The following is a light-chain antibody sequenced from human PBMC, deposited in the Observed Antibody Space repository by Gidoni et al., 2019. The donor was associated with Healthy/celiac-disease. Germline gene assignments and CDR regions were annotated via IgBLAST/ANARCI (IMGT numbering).Light chain of an antibody. Sequence: QSALTQLASGSGSPGQPITISCTGTSSDVGGYNYVSWYQQHPGKAPKLMIYDVSNRPSGVSTRFSGSKSGNTASLTISGLQAEDEADYYCSSYTSSSTPLYVFGTGTKVTVL. CDR3: SSYTSSSTPLYV. CDR2: DVS. V-gene: IGLV2-14*01. J-gene: IGLJ1*01. CDR1: SSDVGGYNY.